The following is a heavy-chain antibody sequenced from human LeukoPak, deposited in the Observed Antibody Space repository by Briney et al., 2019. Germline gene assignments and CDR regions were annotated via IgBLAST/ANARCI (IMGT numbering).Heavy chain of an antibody. CDR1: GGTVSIYA. Sequence: SVKVSCKASGGTVSIYAISWVRHPPGQGLEWMGGIIPIFGTANYAQKFQGRVTITADESTSTAYMELSSLRSEDTAVYYCARTSTGTSPSKYYFGYWGQGTLVTVSS. V-gene: IGHV1-69*13. D-gene: IGHD1-1*01. J-gene: IGHJ4*02. CDR2: IIPIFGTA. CDR3: ARTSTGTSPSKYYFGY.